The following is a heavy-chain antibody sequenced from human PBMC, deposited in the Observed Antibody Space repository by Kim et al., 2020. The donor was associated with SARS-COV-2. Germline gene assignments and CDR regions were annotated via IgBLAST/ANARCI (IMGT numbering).Heavy chain of an antibody. CDR3: ARGFAWGRGGNSFFPGIPFPY. CDR2: INHSGST. D-gene: IGHD2-21*02. V-gene: IGHV4-34*01. J-gene: IGHJ4*02. CDR1: GGSFSGYY. Sequence: SETLSLTCAVYGGSFSGYYWSWIRQPPGKGLEWIGEINHSGSTNYNPSLKSRVTISVDTSKNQFSLKLSSVTAADTAVYYCARGFAWGRGGNSFFPGIPFPYWGQGTLVTVSS.